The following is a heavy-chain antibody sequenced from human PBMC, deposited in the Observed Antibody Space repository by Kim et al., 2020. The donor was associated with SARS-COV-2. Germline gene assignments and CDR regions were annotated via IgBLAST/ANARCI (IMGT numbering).Heavy chain of an antibody. J-gene: IGHJ4*02. CDR1: GFTFSGSA. CDR2: IRSKANSYAT. CDR3: TRLPNSGYGEGGY. Sequence: GGSLRLSCAASGFTFSGSAMHWVRQASGKGLEWVGRIRSKANSYATAYAASVKGRFTISRDDSKNTAYLQMNSLKTEDTAVYYCTRLPNSGYGEGGYWGQGTLVTVSS. D-gene: IGHD5-12*01. V-gene: IGHV3-73*01.